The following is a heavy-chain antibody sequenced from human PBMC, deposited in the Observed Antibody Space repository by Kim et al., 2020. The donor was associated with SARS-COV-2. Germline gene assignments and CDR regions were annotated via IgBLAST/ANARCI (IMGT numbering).Heavy chain of an antibody. V-gene: IGHV3-23*01. J-gene: IGHJ4*02. Sequence: YADSVQGRCTIARDNAKNALNLEMNSLRAEDTALYYCARVTTITAPFYDYWGRGTLVTVSS. CDR3: ARVTTITAPFYDY. D-gene: IGHD4-4*01.